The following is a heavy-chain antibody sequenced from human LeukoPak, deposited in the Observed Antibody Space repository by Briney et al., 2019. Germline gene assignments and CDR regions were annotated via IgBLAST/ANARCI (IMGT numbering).Heavy chain of an antibody. J-gene: IGHJ6*03. V-gene: IGHV1-46*01. CDR3: ARDGGDLDYYYYMDV. Sequence: GASVKVSCKASGYTFTSYYMHWVRQAPGQGLEWMGIINPSGGSTSYAQKFQGRVTMTRDTSTSTVYMELSSLGSEDTAVYYCARDGGDLDYYYYMDVWGKGTTVTVSS. CDR1: GYTFTSYY. D-gene: IGHD2-21*02. CDR2: INPSGGST.